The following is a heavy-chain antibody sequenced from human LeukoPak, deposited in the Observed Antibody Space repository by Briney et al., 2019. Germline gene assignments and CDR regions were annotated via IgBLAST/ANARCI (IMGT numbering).Heavy chain of an antibody. CDR2: INQDGSEK. J-gene: IGHJ5*02. Sequence: SGGSLRLSSTASGFNFGDYWMSWVRQGPGKGLEWVANINQDGSEKSYVDSVKGRFTISRDNAKNSLYLQMNSLRVEDTAVYYCARYYYGTGSYSRARFDPWGQGTQVTVSS. CDR3: ARYYYGTGSYSRARFDP. D-gene: IGHD3-10*01. CDR1: GFNFGDYW. V-gene: IGHV3-7*04.